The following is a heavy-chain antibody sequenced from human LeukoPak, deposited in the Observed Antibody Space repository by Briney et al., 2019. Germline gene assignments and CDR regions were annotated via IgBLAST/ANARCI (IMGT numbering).Heavy chain of an antibody. CDR2: ISSSSRYT. V-gene: IGHV3-21*01. J-gene: IGHJ6*02. Sequence: GGSLRLSCAASAFTFISYSTNWVRQAPGKGRGWVSSISSSSRYTYYADSVKGRFTISRDNAKNSLYLQMTSLRGEDTAVYYCARDRVIHIVVAKTTHYYYYGMDVWGQGTTVTVSS. CDR1: AFTFISYS. D-gene: IGHD2-21*01. CDR3: ARDRVIHIVVAKTTHYYYYGMDV.